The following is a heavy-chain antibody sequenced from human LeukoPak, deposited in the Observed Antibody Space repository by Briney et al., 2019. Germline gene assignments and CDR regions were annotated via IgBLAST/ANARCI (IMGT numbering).Heavy chain of an antibody. D-gene: IGHD6-19*01. CDR2: IIPIFGTA. CDR1: GGTFSSYA. V-gene: IGHV1-69*13. Sequence: SVKVSCKASGGTFSSYAISWVRQAPGQGLEWMGGIIPIFGTANYAQKFQGRVTITADESTSTAYMELGSLRSEDTAVYYCARFPLGSGWYFDYWGQGTLVTVSS. J-gene: IGHJ4*02. CDR3: ARFPLGSGWYFDY.